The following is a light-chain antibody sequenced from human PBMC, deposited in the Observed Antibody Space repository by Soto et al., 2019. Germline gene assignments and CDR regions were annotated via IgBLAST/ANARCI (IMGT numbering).Light chain of an antibody. V-gene: IGKV3-20*01. CDR3: QQYDSSPRT. J-gene: IGKJ2*01. CDR2: GAS. Sequence: EIVLTQSPATLSLSPGERATLSCRASQSVSSSYLAWYQQKPGQAPTLLIYGASSSAAGSPDRLSGSGSGTAFTLTISSLEPEDVAVYYCQQYDSSPRTFGQGTKVEIK. CDR1: QSVSSSY.